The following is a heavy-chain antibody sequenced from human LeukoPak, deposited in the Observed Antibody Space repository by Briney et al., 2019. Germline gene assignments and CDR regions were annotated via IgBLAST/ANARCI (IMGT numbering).Heavy chain of an antibody. Sequence: SETLSLTRTVSGVSISNYYWSWIRQPAGKGLEWIGRIYTSGSTKYNPSLKSRVTISVDKSKNQFSLKLSSVTAADTAVYYCARGSPRPASSNDYWGQGTLVTVSS. CDR3: ARGSPRPASSNDY. CDR1: GVSISNYY. CDR2: IYTSGST. J-gene: IGHJ4*02. V-gene: IGHV4-4*07. D-gene: IGHD6-6*01.